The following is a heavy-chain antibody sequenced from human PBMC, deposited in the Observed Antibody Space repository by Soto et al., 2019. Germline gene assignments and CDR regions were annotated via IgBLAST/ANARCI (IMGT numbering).Heavy chain of an antibody. CDR2: IYYNGNT. D-gene: IGHD3-16*01. CDR3: ASVTFGGIVLAH. Sequence: SETLSLTCTVSADSFSKYYWTWIRQPPGKGLEWIGYIYYNGNTKYNPSLEGRLTISIDTSKKEFSLKLTSVTAADAAVYYCASVTFGGIVLAHWGQGTLVAVAA. J-gene: IGHJ4*02. CDR1: ADSFSKYY. V-gene: IGHV4-59*01.